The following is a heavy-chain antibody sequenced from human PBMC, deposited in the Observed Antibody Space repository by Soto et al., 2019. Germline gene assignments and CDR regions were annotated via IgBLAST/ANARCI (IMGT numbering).Heavy chain of an antibody. CDR1: GGSISSSNW. V-gene: IGHV4-4*02. J-gene: IGHJ5*02. CDR2: IYHSGST. Sequence: SETLSLTCAVSGGSISSSNWWNWVRQPPGKGLEWIGEIYHSGSTSYNPSLKSRATISVDKSKNEFSLKLSSVTAADTAVYYCARVIRSYMGIVSTISPAWFDPWGQGTLVTVSS. D-gene: IGHD5-12*01. CDR3: ARVIRSYMGIVSTISPAWFDP.